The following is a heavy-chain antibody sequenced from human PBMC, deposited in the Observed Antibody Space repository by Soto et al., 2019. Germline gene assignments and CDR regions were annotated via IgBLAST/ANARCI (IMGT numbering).Heavy chain of an antibody. J-gene: IGHJ6*02. V-gene: IGHV3-43D*03. CDR3: AKDIWMRGVIGYYYYGMDV. D-gene: IGHD3-16*02. CDR2: ISWDGGST. Sequence: GGSLRLSCAASGFTFDDYAMHWVRQAPGKGLEWVSLISWDGGSTYYADSVKGRFTISRDNSKNSLYLQMNSLRAEDTALYSCAKDIWMRGVIGYYYYGMDVWGQGTTVTVSS. CDR1: GFTFDDYA.